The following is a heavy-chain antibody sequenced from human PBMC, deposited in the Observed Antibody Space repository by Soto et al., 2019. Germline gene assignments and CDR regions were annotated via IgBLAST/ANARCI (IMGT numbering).Heavy chain of an antibody. Sequence: EVQLVESGGALVQAGGSLRLSCAASSFTFSDHGMNWVRQAPGKGLEWLSYISRTSTTLYYADSVKGRFTISRDNAKNSLYLQMNSLRDEDTGVYYCARDRRKRNFFDSWGQGTLVTVSS. D-gene: IGHD6-6*01. CDR3: ARDRRKRNFFDS. J-gene: IGHJ4*02. V-gene: IGHV3-48*02. CDR2: ISRTSTTL. CDR1: SFTFSDHG.